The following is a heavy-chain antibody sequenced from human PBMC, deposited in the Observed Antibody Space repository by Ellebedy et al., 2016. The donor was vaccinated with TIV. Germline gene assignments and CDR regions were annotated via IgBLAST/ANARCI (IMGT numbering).Heavy chain of an antibody. V-gene: IGHV3-48*04. CDR1: GFTFSSYS. J-gene: IGHJ4*02. Sequence: GGSLRLXXAASGFTFSSYSMNWVRQAPGKGLEWVSYISSSSSTIYYADSVKGRFTISRDNAKNSLYLQMNSLRAEDTAVYYCARDWGIAARQSDDYWGQGTLVTVSS. D-gene: IGHD6-6*01. CDR2: ISSSSSTI. CDR3: ARDWGIAARQSDDY.